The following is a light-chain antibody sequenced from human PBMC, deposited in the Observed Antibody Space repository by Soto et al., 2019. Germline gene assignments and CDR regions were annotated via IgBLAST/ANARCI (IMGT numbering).Light chain of an antibody. Sequence: DIQMTQSPSTLSASVGDRVTITCRASQSISSWLAWYQQKPGKAPKLLIYDASSLEGGVPSRFSCSGSGTAYTLTISSLQPDDFETYYWQQYNCYSCTFGQGSKVEIK. J-gene: IGKJ1*01. CDR2: DAS. CDR3: QQYNCYSCT. CDR1: QSISSW. V-gene: IGKV1-5*01.